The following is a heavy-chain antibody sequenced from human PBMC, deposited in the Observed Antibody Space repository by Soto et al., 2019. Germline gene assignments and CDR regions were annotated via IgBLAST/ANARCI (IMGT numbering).Heavy chain of an antibody. CDR2: ISCDGGST. Sequence: GGSLRLSCAASGFTFDDYTMHWVRQAPGKGLEWVSLISCDGGSTYYADSVKGRFTISRDNSKNSLYLQMNSLRTEDTAVYYCARGAVGGFDYWGQGTLVTVSS. J-gene: IGHJ4*02. CDR1: GFTFDDYT. CDR3: ARGAVGGFDY. D-gene: IGHD1-26*01. V-gene: IGHV3-43*01.